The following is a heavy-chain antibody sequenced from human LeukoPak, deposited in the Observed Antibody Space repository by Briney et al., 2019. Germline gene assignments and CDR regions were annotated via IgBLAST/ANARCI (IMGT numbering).Heavy chain of an antibody. J-gene: IGHJ4*02. D-gene: IGHD3-16*01. CDR1: GFTFRSYS. Sequence: GGSLRLSCAASGFTFRSYSMNWVRQAPGKGLEWVSTISSSSTYIYYADLVKGRFTISRDNAENSVYLQMDSLRGDDTAVYYCARDLSLGAPGGFDYWGQGTLVTVSS. CDR3: ARDLSLGAPGGFDY. V-gene: IGHV3-21*01. CDR2: ISSSSTYI.